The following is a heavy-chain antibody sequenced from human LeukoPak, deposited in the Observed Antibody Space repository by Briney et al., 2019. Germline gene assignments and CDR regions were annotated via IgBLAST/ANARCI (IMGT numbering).Heavy chain of an antibody. J-gene: IGHJ6*02. V-gene: IGHV3-30-3*01. CDR1: GFTFTNYV. D-gene: IGHD4-17*01. CDR3: ARENYGDPEDYYYSMDV. CDR2: ISYDGTKK. Sequence: PGGSLRLSRAASGFTFTNYVMHWGREAPGKGLEWGTIISYDGTKKYYSDSVKGRFTNSRDNSKSTLYLQINSLRAADTAAYFCARENYGDPEDYYYSMDVWGQGITVTVSS.